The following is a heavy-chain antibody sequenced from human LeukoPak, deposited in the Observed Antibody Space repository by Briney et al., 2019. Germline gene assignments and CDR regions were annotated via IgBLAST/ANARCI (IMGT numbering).Heavy chain of an antibody. J-gene: IGHJ4*02. CDR2: IATAGDP. V-gene: IGHV3-13*05. CDR3: ARVRYDSGGHYYDY. CDR1: RFTLSNYD. D-gene: IGHD3-22*01. Sequence: GGSLRLSCAASRFTLSNYDMHWVCQGTGKGLEWVSAIATAGDPYYPGSVQGRFTVSRENAQNSLYLQMNSLTAGDTAVYYCARVRYDSGGHYYDYWGQGTLVTVSS.